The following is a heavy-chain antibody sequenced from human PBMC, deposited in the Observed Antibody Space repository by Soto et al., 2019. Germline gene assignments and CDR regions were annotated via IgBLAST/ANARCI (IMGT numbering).Heavy chain of an antibody. V-gene: IGHV1-69*13. Sequence: ASVKVSCKASGGTFSSYAISWVRQAPGQGLEWMGGIIPIFGTANYAQKFQGRVTITADESTSTAYMELSSLRSEDTAVYYCARNCGGDCYYYYGMDVWGQGTTVTVYS. J-gene: IGHJ6*02. D-gene: IGHD2-21*02. CDR2: IIPIFGTA. CDR1: GGTFSSYA. CDR3: ARNCGGDCYYYYGMDV.